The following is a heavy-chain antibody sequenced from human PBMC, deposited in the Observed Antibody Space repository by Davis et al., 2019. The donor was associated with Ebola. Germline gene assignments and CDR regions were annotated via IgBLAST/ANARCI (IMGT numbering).Heavy chain of an antibody. D-gene: IGHD3-9*01. Sequence: GGSLRLSCAASGFTFSSYAMHWVRQAPGKGLEYVSAISSNGGSTYYANSVKGRFTISRDNSKNTLYLQMGSLRAEDMAVYYCARVLSDILGYGMDVWGQGTTVTVSS. V-gene: IGHV3-64*01. J-gene: IGHJ6*02. CDR3: ARVLSDILGYGMDV. CDR2: ISSNGGST. CDR1: GFTFSSYA.